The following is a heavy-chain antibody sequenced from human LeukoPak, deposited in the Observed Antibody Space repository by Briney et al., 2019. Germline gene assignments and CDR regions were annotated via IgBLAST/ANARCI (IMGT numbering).Heavy chain of an antibody. V-gene: IGHV3-74*01. CDR2: ITSDGAT. Sequence: GGSLRLSCAASGFPFSAYWMPWARQAPGKGLVWVSRITSDGATSYADSVKGRFTISRENAKNTLYLQLNSLRAEVTAVYYCARIDWVTDFWGQGTLVTVSS. J-gene: IGHJ4*02. CDR1: GFPFSAYW. CDR3: ARIDWVTDF. D-gene: IGHD2-21*01.